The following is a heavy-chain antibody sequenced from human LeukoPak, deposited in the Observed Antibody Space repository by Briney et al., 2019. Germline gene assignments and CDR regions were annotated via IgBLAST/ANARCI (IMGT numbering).Heavy chain of an antibody. J-gene: IGHJ5*02. CDR3: ARDGLSYTNPNNWFDP. CDR2: ISAYNGDT. CDR1: GYPFTSYY. D-gene: IGHD2-2*02. Sequence: GASVKVSCKASGYPFTSYYINWVRQAPGQGLEWMGWISAYNGDTNYAQNLQGRVTMTTDTSTDTAYMELRSLRPDDTAVYYCARDGLSYTNPNNWFDPWGQGTLVTVSS. V-gene: IGHV1-18*01.